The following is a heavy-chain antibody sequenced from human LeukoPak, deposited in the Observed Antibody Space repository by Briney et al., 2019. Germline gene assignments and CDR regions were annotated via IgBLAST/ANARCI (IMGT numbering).Heavy chain of an antibody. D-gene: IGHD3-3*01. CDR1: GFTFSNAW. CDR3: ITSQYDFWSGYYSPMGY. CDR2: IKSKTDGGTT. V-gene: IGHV3-15*01. Sequence: TGGSLRLSCAASGFTFSNAWMTWVRQAPGMGLEWVGRIKSKTDGGTTDYAAPVKGRFTISRDDSKNTLYLQTNSLKTEDTAVYYCITSQYDFWSGYYSPMGYWGQGTLITVSS. J-gene: IGHJ4*02.